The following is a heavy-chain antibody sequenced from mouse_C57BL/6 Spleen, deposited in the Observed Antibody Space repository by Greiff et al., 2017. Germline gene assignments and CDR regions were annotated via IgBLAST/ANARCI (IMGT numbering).Heavy chain of an antibody. V-gene: IGHV2-2*01. CDR1: GFSLTSYG. J-gene: IGHJ2*01. CDR3: ARNPLYYGSSLDY. D-gene: IGHD1-1*01. Sequence: QVQLKESGPGLVQPSQSLSITCTVSGFSLTSYGVHWVRQSPGKGLEWLGVIWSGGSTDYNAAFISRLSISKDNSKSQVFFKMNSLQADDTAIYYCARNPLYYGSSLDYWGQGTTLTVSS. CDR2: IWSGGST.